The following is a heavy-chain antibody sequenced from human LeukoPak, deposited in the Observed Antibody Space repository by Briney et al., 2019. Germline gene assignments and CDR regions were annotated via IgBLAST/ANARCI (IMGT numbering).Heavy chain of an antibody. V-gene: IGHV1-46*01. J-gene: IGHJ5*02. CDR2: INPSGGNT. D-gene: IGHD3-3*01. Sequence: ASVKVSCKASGYTFTSYYMHWVRQAPGQGLEWMGIINPSGGNTNYAQKLQGRVTMTTDTSTSTAYMELRSLRSDDTAVYYCARDYDFWSGYPNWFDPWGQGTLVTVSS. CDR1: GYTFTSYY. CDR3: ARDYDFWSGYPNWFDP.